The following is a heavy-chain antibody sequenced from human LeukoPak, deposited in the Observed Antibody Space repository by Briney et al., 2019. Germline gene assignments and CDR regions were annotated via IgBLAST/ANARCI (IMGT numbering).Heavy chain of an antibody. V-gene: IGHV3-23*01. Sequence: GESLTLSCAASGFTFSSYAMSWVRQPPGKGLEWVADINGSGGSTYYADSVKGRFTISRDNSKNTLYLQMNSLGAEDTAVYYCAKTVSWYEGIFDYWGQGTLVTVSS. CDR3: AKTVSWYEGIFDY. J-gene: IGHJ4*02. CDR2: INGSGGST. CDR1: GFTFSSYA. D-gene: IGHD6-13*01.